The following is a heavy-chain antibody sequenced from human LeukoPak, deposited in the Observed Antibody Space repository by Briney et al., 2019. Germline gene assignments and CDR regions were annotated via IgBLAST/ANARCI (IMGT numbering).Heavy chain of an antibody. Sequence: PSQTLSLTCTVSGGSISSGDYYWSWTRQPPGKGLEWIGYIYYSGSTYYNPSLKSRVTISVDTSKNQFSLKLSSVTAADTAVYYCASGYYDFWSGYSYYFDYWGQGTLVTVSS. CDR2: IYYSGST. J-gene: IGHJ4*02. CDR3: ASGYYDFWSGYSYYFDY. V-gene: IGHV4-30-4*01. D-gene: IGHD3-3*01. CDR1: GGSISSGDYY.